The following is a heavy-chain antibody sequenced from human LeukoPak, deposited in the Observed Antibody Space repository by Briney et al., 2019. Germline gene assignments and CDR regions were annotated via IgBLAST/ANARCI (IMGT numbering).Heavy chain of an antibody. D-gene: IGHD6-13*01. CDR2: IKQDGGEK. CDR1: GFTFSSYW. J-gene: IGHJ4*02. Sequence: GGSLRLSCAASGFTFSSYWMSWVRQAPGKGLEWVANIKQDGGEKYYVDSVKGRFTISRDNAKNSLYLQMNSLRAEDTAVYYCAKSSSSWYFDYWGQGTLVTVSS. V-gene: IGHV3-7*01. CDR3: AKSSSSWYFDY.